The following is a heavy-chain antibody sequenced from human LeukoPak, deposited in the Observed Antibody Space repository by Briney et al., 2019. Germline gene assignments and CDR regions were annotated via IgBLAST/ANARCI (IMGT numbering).Heavy chain of an antibody. Sequence: GRSLRLSCSASGFTLDDYAMHWVRQAPGKGLEWVSGISWNSVNIGYADSVKGRFTISRDNAKNSLYLQMNSLRAEDMALYYCAKGTMIVVAVGDYFDYWGQGTLVTVSS. CDR3: AKGTMIVVAVGDYFDY. CDR2: ISWNSVNI. J-gene: IGHJ4*02. D-gene: IGHD3-22*01. CDR1: GFTLDDYA. V-gene: IGHV3-9*03.